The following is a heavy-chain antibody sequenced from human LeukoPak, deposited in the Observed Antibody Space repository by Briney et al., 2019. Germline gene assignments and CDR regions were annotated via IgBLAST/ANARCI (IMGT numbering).Heavy chain of an antibody. CDR3: ARDTNYGDYV. V-gene: IGHV4-59*01. Sequence: EWIGYISYSATTNYNPSLKSRITISVGTSKNQFSVMLSSVTAADTAVYYCARDTNYGDYVWDQGTLVTVSS. D-gene: IGHD4-17*01. J-gene: IGHJ4*02. CDR2: ISYSATT.